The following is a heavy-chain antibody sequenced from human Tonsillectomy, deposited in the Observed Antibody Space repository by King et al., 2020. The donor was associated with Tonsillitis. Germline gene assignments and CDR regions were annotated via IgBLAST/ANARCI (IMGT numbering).Heavy chain of an antibody. CDR1: GGSISSYY. CDR2: IYYSGNT. D-gene: IGHD5-24*01. Sequence: VQLQESGPGLVKPSETLSLTCTVSGGSISSYYGSWIRQPPGKGLEWIGYIYYSGNTKYNPSLKSRVTISVDTSKNQFSLKLSSVTAADTAVYYCARHQDGYGWFDPWGQGTLVTVSS. J-gene: IGHJ5*02. V-gene: IGHV4-59*08. CDR3: ARHQDGYGWFDP.